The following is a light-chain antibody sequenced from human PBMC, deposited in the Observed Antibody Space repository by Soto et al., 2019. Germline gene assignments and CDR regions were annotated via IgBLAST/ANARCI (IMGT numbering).Light chain of an antibody. Sequence: EIEMMQSPATLSVSPGERVTLSCRASQRVTSTLAWNQQKLGQAPRLLIYDASTRATGIPARFSGSGSGTEFTLTISSLQSQDFAVYFCQQYNNWPPYTFGQGTKLEIK. V-gene: IGKV3-15*01. CDR1: QRVTST. CDR3: QQYNNWPPYT. J-gene: IGKJ2*01. CDR2: DAS.